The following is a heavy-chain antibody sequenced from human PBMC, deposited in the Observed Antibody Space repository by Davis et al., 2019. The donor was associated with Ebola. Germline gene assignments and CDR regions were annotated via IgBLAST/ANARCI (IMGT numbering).Heavy chain of an antibody. CDR2: IYYSGST. CDR3: ARSTYSSSWKGYFDL. CDR1: GGSISSSSYY. D-gene: IGHD6-13*01. V-gene: IGHV4-39*01. Sequence: SETLSLTCTVSGGSISSSSYYWGWIRQPPGKGLEWIGSIYYSGSTYYNPSLKSRVTISVDTSKNQFSLKLSSVTAADTAVYYCARSTYSSSWKGYFDLWGRGTLVTVSS. J-gene: IGHJ2*01.